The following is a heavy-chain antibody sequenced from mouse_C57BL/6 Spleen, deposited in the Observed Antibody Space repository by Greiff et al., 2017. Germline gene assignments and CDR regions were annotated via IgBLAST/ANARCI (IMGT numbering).Heavy chain of an antibody. V-gene: IGHV1-64*01. CDR1: GYTFTSYW. J-gene: IGHJ4*01. Sequence: QVQLKQPGAELVKPGASVKLSCKASGYTFTSYWMHWVKQRPGQGLEWIGMIHPNSGRTNYNEKFKSKATLTVAKSSSTAYMQLSSLTSEDSAVYYCARGGNAMDDWGQGTSVTVSS. CDR3: ARGGNAMDD. CDR2: IHPNSGRT.